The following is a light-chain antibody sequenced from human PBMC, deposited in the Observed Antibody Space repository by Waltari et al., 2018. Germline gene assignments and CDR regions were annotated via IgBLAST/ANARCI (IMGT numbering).Light chain of an antibody. J-gene: IGKJ2*01. Sequence: DIVMTQSPDSLAVSLGERATINCKSSQSVLHSSSSRNYFGWYQQKPGQPPKLLIYWASTRVSGVPDRFSGSGSGTDFTLTISSLQAEDVAVYYCQQYNNWPPTFGQGTKLEIK. V-gene: IGKV4-1*01. CDR2: WAS. CDR3: QQYNNWPPT. CDR1: QSVLHSSSSRNY.